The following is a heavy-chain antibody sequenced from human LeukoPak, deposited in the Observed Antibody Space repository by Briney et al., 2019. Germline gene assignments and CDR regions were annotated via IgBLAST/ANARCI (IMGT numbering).Heavy chain of an antibody. CDR1: GFTFSRYW. V-gene: IGHV3-74*01. D-gene: IGHD3-10*01. J-gene: IGHJ4*02. CDR2: ISTDGSSS. Sequence: PGGSLRLSCAASGFTFSRYWMHWLRQGPGKGLVWVSRISTDGSSSTYADSVKGRFTISRDYAKNSLYLQMNSLRDEDTAVYYCARDPGIGAFFDYWGQGTLVTVSS. CDR3: ARDPGIGAFFDY.